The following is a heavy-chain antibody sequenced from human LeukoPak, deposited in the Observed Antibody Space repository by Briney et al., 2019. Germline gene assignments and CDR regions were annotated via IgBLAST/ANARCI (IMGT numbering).Heavy chain of an antibody. D-gene: IGHD3-10*01. CDR1: GFPFSNVW. CDR2: ITSSNSYI. CDR3: TRDQNFYGSGRGFDP. J-gene: IGHJ5*02. V-gene: IGHV3-21*01. Sequence: GGSRRLSCAAAGFPFSNVWMSWVRQAPGKGLEWVSSITSSNSYIHYADSVKGRFTISRDNAKNSLYLQMNSLRSEDTAIYYCTRDQNFYGSGRGFDPWGQGTLVTVSS.